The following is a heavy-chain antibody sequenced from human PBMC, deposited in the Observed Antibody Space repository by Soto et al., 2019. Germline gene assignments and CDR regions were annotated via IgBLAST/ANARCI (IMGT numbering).Heavy chain of an antibody. Sequence: QVQLMQSGAEVKKPGASVKVSCKASGDTFTYYYIHWVRQAPGQGLEWMGTVNPSGGHTTYSQHFLGRVTMTRDTSISTLYMELTSLTSDDTAVYYCASGGHVVVVTAALDYWGQGTLVTVSS. D-gene: IGHD2-21*02. J-gene: IGHJ4*02. CDR3: ASGGHVVVVTAALDY. CDR1: GDTFTYYY. V-gene: IGHV1-46*01. CDR2: VNPSGGHT.